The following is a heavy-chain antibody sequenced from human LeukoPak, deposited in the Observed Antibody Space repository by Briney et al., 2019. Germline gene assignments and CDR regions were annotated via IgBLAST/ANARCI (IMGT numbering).Heavy chain of an antibody. CDR3: ARGPSSAAFDI. D-gene: IGHD3-22*01. CDR2: IYYSGST. CDR1: GGSINSYY. V-gene: IGHV4-59*01. Sequence: KPSETLSLTXTVSGGSINSYYWSWIRQPPGKGLEWIGYIYYSGSTNYNPSLKSRVTISVDTSKNQFSLKLSSVTAADTAVYYCARGPSSAAFDIWGQGTMVTVSS. J-gene: IGHJ3*02.